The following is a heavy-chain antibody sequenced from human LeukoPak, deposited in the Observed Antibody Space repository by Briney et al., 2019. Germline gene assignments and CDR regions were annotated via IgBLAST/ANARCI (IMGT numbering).Heavy chain of an antibody. CDR1: GLTFSSYW. Sequence: GGSLRLSCAASGLTFSSYWMSWVRQAPGKGLEWVANIKQDGREKYYVDSVKGRFTISRDNAKNSLYLQMNSLRAEDTAVYYCARGLTIFGVVTWGQGTLVTVSS. V-gene: IGHV3-7*01. CDR3: ARGLTIFGVVT. CDR2: IKQDGREK. D-gene: IGHD3-3*01. J-gene: IGHJ5*02.